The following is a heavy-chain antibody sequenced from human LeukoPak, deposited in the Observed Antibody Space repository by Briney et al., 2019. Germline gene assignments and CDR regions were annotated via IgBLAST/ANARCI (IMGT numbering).Heavy chain of an antibody. V-gene: IGHV4-34*01. J-gene: IGHJ5*02. Sequence: PSETLSLTCAVYGGSFSGYYWSWIRQPPGKGLEWIGEINHSGSTNYNPSLKSRVTISVDTSKNQFSLKLSSVTAADTAVYYCARRYYYDSSGYYADWFDPWGQGTPVTVSS. CDR2: INHSGST. CDR3: ARRYYYDSSGYYADWFDP. D-gene: IGHD3-22*01. CDR1: GGSFSGYY.